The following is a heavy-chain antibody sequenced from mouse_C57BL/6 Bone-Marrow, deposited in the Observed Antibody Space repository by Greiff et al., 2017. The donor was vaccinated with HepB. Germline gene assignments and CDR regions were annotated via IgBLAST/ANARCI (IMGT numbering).Heavy chain of an antibody. J-gene: IGHJ2*01. Sequence: DVQLQESGPGLVKPSQSLSLTCSVTGYSITSGYYWNWIRQFPGNKLEWMGYISYDGSNNYNPSLKNRISITRDTSKNQFFLKLNSVTTEDTATYYCARVRSHYFDYWGQGTTLTVSS. CDR3: ARVRSHYFDY. CDR1: GYSITSGYY. V-gene: IGHV3-6*01. CDR2: ISYDGSN.